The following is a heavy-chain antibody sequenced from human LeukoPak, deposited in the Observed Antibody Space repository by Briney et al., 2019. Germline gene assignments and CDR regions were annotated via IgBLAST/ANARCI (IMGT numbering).Heavy chain of an antibody. Sequence: GASVKVSCKASGYTFTGYYMHWVRQAPGQGLEWMGWINPNSGGTNYAQKFQGRVTMTRDTSISTAYMELSRLRSDDTAVYYCAREAVAGTVDWFDPWGQGTLVTVSS. V-gene: IGHV1-2*02. CDR3: AREAVAGTVDWFDP. CDR1: GYTFTGYY. CDR2: INPNSGGT. J-gene: IGHJ5*02. D-gene: IGHD6-19*01.